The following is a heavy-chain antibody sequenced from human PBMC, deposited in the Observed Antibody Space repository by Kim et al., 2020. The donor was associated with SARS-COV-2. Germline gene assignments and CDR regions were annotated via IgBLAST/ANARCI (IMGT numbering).Heavy chain of an antibody. V-gene: IGHV1-69*13. CDR2: IIPIFGTT. J-gene: IGHJ6*02. CDR1: GGTFSSYA. CDR3: ARDIGSGSYDRNYGMDV. D-gene: IGHD3-10*01. Sequence: SVKVSCKASGGTFSSYAISWVRQAPGQGLEWMGGIIPIFGTTNYAQKFQGRVTITADESTSTAYMELSSLRSEDTAVYYCARDIGSGSYDRNYGMDVWGQGTTVTVSS.